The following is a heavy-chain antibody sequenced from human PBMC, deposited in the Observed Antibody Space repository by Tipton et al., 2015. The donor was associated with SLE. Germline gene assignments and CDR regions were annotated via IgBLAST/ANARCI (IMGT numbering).Heavy chain of an antibody. CDR3: ARAEIDGGQLGI. V-gene: IGHV4-30-2*01. CDR1: GGSFSGYS. J-gene: IGHJ4*02. Sequence: GLVKPSETLSFTCAVYGGSFSGYSWSWIRQPPGKGLEWIGYIYHSGSTYYNPSLKSRVTISVDRSKNQFSLKLSSVTAADTAVYYCARAEIDGGQLGIWGQGTLVTVSS. D-gene: IGHD7-27*01. CDR2: IYHSGST.